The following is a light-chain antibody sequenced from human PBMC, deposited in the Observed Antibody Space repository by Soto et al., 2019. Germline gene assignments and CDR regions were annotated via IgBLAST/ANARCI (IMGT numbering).Light chain of an antibody. CDR2: SAS. V-gene: IGKV3-15*01. J-gene: IGKJ2*01. CDR3: QQGHNWPLT. Sequence: EIVMTQSPATLSVSPGERATLSCRASQSISSALAWYQQKPSQPPRLLIYSASSKATAVPATFTGSGSGSELTLTSSGLPSEDLAISYFQQGHNWPLTFGQGTRLEI. CDR1: QSISSA.